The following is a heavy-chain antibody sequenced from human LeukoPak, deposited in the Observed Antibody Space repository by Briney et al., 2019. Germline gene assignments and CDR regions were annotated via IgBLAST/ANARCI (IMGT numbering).Heavy chain of an antibody. CDR3: ARGGWSLDY. Sequence: PSGTLSLTCVVSGGSLSTHHWSWIRQSPGRGLEWIGYISDSGSTNYNPSLKSRITISVDTSKNQFSLKLSSVTAADTAVYYCARGGWSLDYWGQGTLVTVSS. J-gene: IGHJ4*02. D-gene: IGHD6-19*01. CDR1: GGSLSTHH. CDR2: ISDSGST. V-gene: IGHV4-59*11.